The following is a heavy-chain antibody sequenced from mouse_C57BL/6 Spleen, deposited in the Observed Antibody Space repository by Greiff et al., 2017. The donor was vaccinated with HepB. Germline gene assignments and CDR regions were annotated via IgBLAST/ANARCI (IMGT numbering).Heavy chain of an antibody. Sequence: QVHVKQSGAELVRPGASVKLSCKASGYTFTDYYINWVKQRPGQGLEWIARIYPGSGNTYYNEKFKGKATLTAEKSSSTAYMQLSSLTSEDSAVYFYARSDSAGYGYFDYWGQGTTLTVSS. CDR3: ARSDSAGYGYFDY. J-gene: IGHJ2*01. D-gene: IGHD3-2*02. CDR1: GYTFTDYY. CDR2: IYPGSGNT. V-gene: IGHV1-76*01.